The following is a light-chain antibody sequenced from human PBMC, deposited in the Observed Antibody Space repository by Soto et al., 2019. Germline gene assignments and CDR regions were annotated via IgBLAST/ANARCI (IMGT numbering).Light chain of an antibody. J-gene: IGKJ5*01. V-gene: IGKV3-15*01. CDR3: QQYYTTPAIT. CDR1: QTISNM. CDR2: AAS. Sequence: EVVMTQSPATLSVSPGDKVSLSCRANQTISNMLAWYQQKPGQAPRLLIYAASTRESGVPDRFSGSGSGTDFTLTISSLQAEDVAVYYCQQYYTTPAITFGQGTRLEIK.